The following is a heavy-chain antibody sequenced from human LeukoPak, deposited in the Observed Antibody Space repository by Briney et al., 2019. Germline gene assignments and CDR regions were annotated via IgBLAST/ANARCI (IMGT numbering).Heavy chain of an antibody. CDR3: ARGDDSGYYDYFDY. CDR1: GFTVDSNY. CDR2: IYTGGNT. Sequence: PGGSLRLSCAASGFTVDSNYLSWVRQAPGKGLEWVPTIYTGGNTYYAASVKGRFTISRDFSKNTVFLHVNSLRAEDTAMYYCARGDDSGYYDYFDYWGQGALVTVSS. V-gene: IGHV3-53*01. J-gene: IGHJ4*02. D-gene: IGHD3-22*01.